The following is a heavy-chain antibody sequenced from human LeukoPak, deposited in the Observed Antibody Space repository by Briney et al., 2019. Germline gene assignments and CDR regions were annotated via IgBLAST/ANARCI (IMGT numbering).Heavy chain of an antibody. CDR2: IYSDGRT. CDR3: ARDLTGTTFFDY. CDR1: GFAVISNY. D-gene: IGHD1-20*01. Sequence: GGSLRLSCAVSGFAVISNYMSWVRQAPGKGLEWVSVIYSDGRTYYADSVRGRFTISRHNSKNTLYLQMNSLRAEDTAVYYCARDLTGTTFFDYWGQGALDTVSS. J-gene: IGHJ4*02. V-gene: IGHV3-53*04.